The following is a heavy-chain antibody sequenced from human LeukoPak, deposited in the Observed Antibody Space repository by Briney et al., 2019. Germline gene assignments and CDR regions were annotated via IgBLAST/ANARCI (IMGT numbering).Heavy chain of an antibody. J-gene: IGHJ4*02. CDR1: GNIFNSYG. V-gene: IGHV1-18*01. D-gene: IGHD2-8*01. Sequence: ASVKVSCTASGNIFNSYGFSWVRQAPGQGLEWMWGISAYNGNTNYAQKFQGRVTMTTDKSTSTVYMELRSLRSEDTAVYYCATVGKYENWGQRTPVTVSS. CDR3: ATVGKYEN. CDR2: ISAYNGNT.